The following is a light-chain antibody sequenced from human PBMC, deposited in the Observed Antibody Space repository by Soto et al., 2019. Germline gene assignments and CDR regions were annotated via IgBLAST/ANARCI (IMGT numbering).Light chain of an antibody. CDR1: QSISTW. J-gene: IGKJ2*01. V-gene: IGKV1-5*03. Sequence: DIQMTQSPSTLSASVGDRVTITCWASQSISTWLAWYQQKPGKAPKLLIYKASSLRNGVPSRFSGSGSGTEFTLTIYSIQPDDFASYYCQQYNGYPHTFGQGTKLEIK. CDR2: KAS. CDR3: QQYNGYPHT.